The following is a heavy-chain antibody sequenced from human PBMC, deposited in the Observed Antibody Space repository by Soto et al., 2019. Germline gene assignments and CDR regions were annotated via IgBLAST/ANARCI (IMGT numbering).Heavy chain of an antibody. Sequence: QVQLVESGGGVVQPGRSLRLSCVDSGFTFSNNAMDWVRQAPGKGLEWVAVISYDGSNKYMAESVKGRFTISRDNSKNTLCLQMTSLRAEDTAEYYCARGTTTTAVSAMDVSGQGTRVTVS. J-gene: IGHJ6*02. CDR1: GFTFSNNA. D-gene: IGHD2-21*02. V-gene: IGHV3-30-3*01. CDR2: ISYDGSNK. CDR3: ARGTTTTAVSAMDV.